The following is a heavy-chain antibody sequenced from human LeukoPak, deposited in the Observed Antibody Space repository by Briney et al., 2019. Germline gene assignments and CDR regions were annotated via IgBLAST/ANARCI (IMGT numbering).Heavy chain of an antibody. V-gene: IGHV3-23*01. J-gene: IGHJ4*02. CDR2: ISDSGDYT. CDR1: GFTFSSYA. Sequence: GGSLRLSCVGSGFTFSSYAMSWVRQAPGQGLEWVSVISDSGDYTSYADSVRGRFAISRDNSGNTLYLQMISLRPEDTAVYYCAKDTSIGKYCTNGVCSPFDYWGQGTLVTVSS. CDR3: AKDTSIGKYCTNGVCSPFDY. D-gene: IGHD2-8*01.